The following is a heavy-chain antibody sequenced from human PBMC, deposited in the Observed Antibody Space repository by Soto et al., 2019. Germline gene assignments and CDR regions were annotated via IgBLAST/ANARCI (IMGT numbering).Heavy chain of an antibody. J-gene: IGHJ6*02. V-gene: IGHV5-10-1*01. D-gene: IGHD1-26*01. Sequence: GESLKISCKGSGYSFTSYWISWVRQMSGKGLEWMGRIDPSDSYTNYSPSFQGHVTISADKSISTAYLQWSSLKASDTAMYYCASAPSGKNYYGMDVWGQGTTVTVSS. CDR1: GYSFTSYW. CDR2: IDPSDSYT. CDR3: ASAPSGKNYYGMDV.